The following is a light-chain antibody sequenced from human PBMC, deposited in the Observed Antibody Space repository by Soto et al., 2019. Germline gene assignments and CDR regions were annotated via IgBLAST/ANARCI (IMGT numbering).Light chain of an antibody. CDR1: SSNIGSNT. CDR3: TAWDDSLHGVV. V-gene: IGLV1-44*01. J-gene: IGLJ2*01. CDR2: SNN. Sequence: QPVLTQPPSASGTPGQRVTISCSGSSSNIGSNTVNWYQQVPGAAPKLLMYSNNQRPSGVPDRFSGSKSGTSASLAISGPQSEDEADYYCTAWDDSLHGVVFGGGTKVTVL.